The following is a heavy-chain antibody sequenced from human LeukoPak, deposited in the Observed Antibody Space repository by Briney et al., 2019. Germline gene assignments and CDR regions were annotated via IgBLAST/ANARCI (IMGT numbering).Heavy chain of an antibody. V-gene: IGHV4-34*01. J-gene: IGHJ4*02. CDR3: ARGKARTYYDFWSGYQRDYFDY. CDR2: ISHSGST. Sequence: PSETLSLTCAVYGGSFSGYYWSWIRQPPGKGLEWIGEISHSGSTNYNPSLKSRVTISVDTSKNQFSLKLSSVTAADTAVYYCARGKARTYYDFWSGYQRDYFDYWGQGTLVTVSS. CDR1: GGSFSGYY. D-gene: IGHD3-3*01.